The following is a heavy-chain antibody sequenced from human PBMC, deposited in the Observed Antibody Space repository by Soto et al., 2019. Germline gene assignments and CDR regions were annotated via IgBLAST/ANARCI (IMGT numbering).Heavy chain of an antibody. CDR2: INHSGST. V-gene: IGHV4-34*01. Sequence: SETLSLTCAVYGGSFSGYYWSWIRQPPGKGLEWIGEINHSGSTNYNPSLQSRVTISVDTSKNQFFLKLSSVTAADTAVYYCARAAPINDYDFWSGYYRYYYYGMDVWGQGTTVTVSS. CDR1: GGSFSGYY. CDR3: ARAAPINDYDFWSGYYRYYYYGMDV. J-gene: IGHJ6*02. D-gene: IGHD3-3*01.